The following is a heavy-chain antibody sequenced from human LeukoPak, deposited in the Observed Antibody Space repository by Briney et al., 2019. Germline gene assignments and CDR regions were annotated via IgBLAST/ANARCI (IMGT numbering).Heavy chain of an antibody. V-gene: IGHV3-23*01. CDR1: RYSFDSYA. J-gene: IGHJ4*02. CDR2: ISGSGGST. CDR3: AKEETRYYFDY. D-gene: IGHD4-17*01. Sequence: GESLKLSCEGSRYSFDSYAMTWVRQAPGKGLEWVLAISGSGGSTYYADSVKGRFTISRDKYKNTLYLQMNSLRAEDTAVYYCAKEETRYYFDYWGRGTLVSVSS.